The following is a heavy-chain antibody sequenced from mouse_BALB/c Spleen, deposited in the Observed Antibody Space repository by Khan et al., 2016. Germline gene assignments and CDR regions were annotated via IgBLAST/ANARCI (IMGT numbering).Heavy chain of an antibody. V-gene: IGHV5-4*02. CDR3: AREGLRRGFAY. D-gene: IGHD2-4*01. Sequence: EVELVESGGGLVKPGGSLKLSCAASGFTFSDYYMYWVRQTPEKRLEWVATISDGGSYTYYPDSVKGRFTISRDNAKNNLYLQMSSLKSDDTAMYYCAREGLRRGFAYWGQGTLVTVSA. J-gene: IGHJ3*01. CDR1: GFTFSDYY. CDR2: ISDGGSYT.